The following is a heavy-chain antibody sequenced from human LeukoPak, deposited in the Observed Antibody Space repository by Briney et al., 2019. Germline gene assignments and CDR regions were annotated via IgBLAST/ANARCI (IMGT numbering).Heavy chain of an antibody. CDR3: ARAVGGSGWYEDAFDI. D-gene: IGHD6-19*01. CDR2: IYYTGAT. V-gene: IGHV4-59*01. Sequence: SETLSLTCTVSGGSIGNNYWTWIRQPPGKGLEYIGYIYYTGATNYNPSLKSRVTISVDTSKSQFSLKLSSVTAADTAVYYCARAVGGSGWYEDAFDIWGQGTMVTVSS. J-gene: IGHJ3*02. CDR1: GGSIGNNY.